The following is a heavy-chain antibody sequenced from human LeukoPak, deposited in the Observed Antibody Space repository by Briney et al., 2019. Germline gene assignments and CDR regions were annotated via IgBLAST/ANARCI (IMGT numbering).Heavy chain of an antibody. D-gene: IGHD5-18*01. CDR1: GFTFSSYG. Sequence: PGGSLRLSCAASGFTFSSYGMHWVRQAPGKGLEWVAVIWYDGSNKYYADSVKGRFTISRDNSKNTLYLQMNSLRAEDTAVYYCARDRDTAMVDTTPYYFDYWGQGTLVTVSS. CDR2: IWYDGSNK. CDR3: ARDRDTAMVDTTPYYFDY. J-gene: IGHJ4*02. V-gene: IGHV3-33*01.